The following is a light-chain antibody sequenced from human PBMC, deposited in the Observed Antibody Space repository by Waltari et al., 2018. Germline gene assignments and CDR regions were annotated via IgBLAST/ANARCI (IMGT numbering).Light chain of an antibody. J-gene: IGKJ1*01. CDR2: GAS. CDR3: QQYGTSHWT. V-gene: IGKV3-20*01. CDR1: QSVSRRN. Sequence: EIVLTQSPGTLSLSPGERAALSCRASQSVSRRNLAWYQQIPGQAPRLLIYGASNRATGIPDRFSGSGSGTDFTLTISRLEPEDFAVYYCQQYGTSHWTFGQGTKVEI.